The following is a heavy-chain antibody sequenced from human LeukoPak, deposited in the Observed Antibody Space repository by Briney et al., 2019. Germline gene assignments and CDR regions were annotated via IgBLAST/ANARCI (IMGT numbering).Heavy chain of an antibody. D-gene: IGHD6-6*01. CDR1: GGTFTSYA. CDR3: ARDRYSSSRDSYYYYMDV. Sequence: ASVKVSCKASGGTFTSYAISWVRQAPGQGLEWMGGIIPIFGTANYAQKFQGKVTITTDESTSTAYMELSSLRSEDTAVYYCARDRYSSSRDSYYYYMDVWGKGTTLTVSS. V-gene: IGHV1-69*05. J-gene: IGHJ6*03. CDR2: IIPIFGTA.